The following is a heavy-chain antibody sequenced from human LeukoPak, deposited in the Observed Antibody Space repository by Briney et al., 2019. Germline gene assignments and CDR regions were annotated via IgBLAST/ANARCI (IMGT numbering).Heavy chain of an antibody. CDR1: GYTFTSYG. J-gene: IGHJ4*02. CDR3: AREAGYYDSSGYNSFDY. D-gene: IGHD3-22*01. V-gene: IGHV1-18*01. Sequence: ASVKVSCKASGYTFTSYGISWVRQAPGQGLEWMGWISAYNGNTNYAQKLQGRVIMTTDTSTSTAYMELRSLRSDDTAVYYCAREAGYYDSSGYNSFDYWGQGTLVTVSS. CDR2: ISAYNGNT.